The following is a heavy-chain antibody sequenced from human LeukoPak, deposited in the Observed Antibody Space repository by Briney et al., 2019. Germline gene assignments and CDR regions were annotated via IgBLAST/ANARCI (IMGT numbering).Heavy chain of an antibody. Sequence: GESLKISCKGSGYKFTNYWIAWVRQMPGQGLEWLGIIYPRDSDTRYSPSFQGQVSISVDTSIDTAYLQWSSLKASDTAMYYCARHPLTYCSSTSCYPKDAFDIWGQGTMVTVSS. D-gene: IGHD2-2*01. CDR3: ARHPLTYCSSTSCYPKDAFDI. CDR1: GYKFTNYW. J-gene: IGHJ3*02. CDR2: IYPRDSDT. V-gene: IGHV5-51*01.